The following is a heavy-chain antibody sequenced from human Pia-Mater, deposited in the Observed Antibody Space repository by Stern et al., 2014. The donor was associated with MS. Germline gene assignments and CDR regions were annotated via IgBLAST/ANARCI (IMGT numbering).Heavy chain of an antibody. D-gene: IGHD5-24*01. CDR3: SRDADGYSLVFGY. Sequence: QVQLVESGPGLVKPSQTLSLTCAVTGGSISSAEYYWSWLRQSPGKGREWIGYIHYGGTTYYNPSLKSRVTISVDTSKNQFSLKLRSVTAADTAVYYCSRDADGYSLVFGYWGRGTLVTVSS. J-gene: IGHJ4*02. CDR2: IHYGGTT. CDR1: GGSISSAEYY. V-gene: IGHV4-30-4*08.